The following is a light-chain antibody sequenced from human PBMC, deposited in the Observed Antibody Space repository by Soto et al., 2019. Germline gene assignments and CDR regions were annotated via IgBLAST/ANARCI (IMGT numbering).Light chain of an antibody. Sequence: EIMMTQSPGTLSASPGERATLSCRASQSVSRNLAWYQQKPGQAPRLLLYAVSTRATGIPARFSGSGSGTEFTLTISSMQSEDFAVDYCQQYNKWPLTFGQGTKVEIK. CDR1: QSVSRN. V-gene: IGKV3-15*01. CDR2: AVS. J-gene: IGKJ1*01. CDR3: QQYNKWPLT.